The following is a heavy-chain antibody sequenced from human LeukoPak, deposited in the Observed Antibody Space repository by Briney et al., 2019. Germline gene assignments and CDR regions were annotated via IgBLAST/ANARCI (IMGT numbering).Heavy chain of an antibody. CDR1: GYSFSSYW. CDR3: ARRGYSGYHICAFDL. D-gene: IGHD5-12*01. J-gene: IGHJ3*01. V-gene: IGHV5-51*01. CDR2: IYPGDSDT. Sequence: GESLKISCKGSGYSFSSYWIAWVRQMPGKGLEWMGIIYPGDSDTRYSPSFQGQVTISADKSISTAYLQWSSLKASDTAIYYCARRGYSGYHICAFDLWGQGTMLTVSS.